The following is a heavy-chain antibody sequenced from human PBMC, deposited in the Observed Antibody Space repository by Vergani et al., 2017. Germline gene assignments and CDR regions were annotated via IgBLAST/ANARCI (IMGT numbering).Heavy chain of an antibody. J-gene: IGHJ4*02. Sequence: QVQLQQWGAGLLKPSETLSLTCAVYGGSFSGYYWSWIRQHPGKGLEWIGYIYYSGSTYYNPSLKSRVTISVDTSKNQFSLKLSSVTAADTAVYYCARDSIGQQLAFDYWGQGTLVTVSS. CDR3: ARDSIGQQLAFDY. D-gene: IGHD6-13*01. V-gene: IGHV4-34*01. CDR1: GGSFSGYY. CDR2: IYYSGST.